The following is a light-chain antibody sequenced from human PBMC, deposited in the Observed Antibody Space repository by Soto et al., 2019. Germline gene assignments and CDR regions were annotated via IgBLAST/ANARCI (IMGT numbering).Light chain of an antibody. CDR1: KNDIGVYDF. J-gene: IGLJ1*01. Sequence: QSALTQPPSASGSPGQSVTISCTGTKNDIGVYDFVSWYQHHPGKAPRLIIYEVVQRPSGVPQRFSGSKTGTSASLAIGGLQSEDGADYYCAAWDDSLGAYVFGTGTKLTVL. CDR3: AAWDDSLGAYV. CDR2: EVV. V-gene: IGLV2-8*01.